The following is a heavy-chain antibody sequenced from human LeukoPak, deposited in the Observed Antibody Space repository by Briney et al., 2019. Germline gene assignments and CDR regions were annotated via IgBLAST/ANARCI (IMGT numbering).Heavy chain of an antibody. CDR2: MNPNSGNT. J-gene: IGHJ6*02. Sequence: ASVKVSCKASGYTFTSYDINWVRQATGQGLEWMGWMNPNSGNTGYAQKFQGRVTMTRNTSISTAYMELSSLRSEDTAVYYCARTVHGRGYYDFWSGYSTDYYYCGMDVWGQGTTVTVSS. CDR3: ARTVHGRGYYDFWSGYSTDYYYCGMDV. V-gene: IGHV1-8*01. CDR1: GYTFTSYD. D-gene: IGHD3-3*01.